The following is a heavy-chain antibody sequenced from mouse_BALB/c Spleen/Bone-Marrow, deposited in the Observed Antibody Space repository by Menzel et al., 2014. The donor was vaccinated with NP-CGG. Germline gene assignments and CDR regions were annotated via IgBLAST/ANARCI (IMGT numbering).Heavy chain of an antibody. CDR2: IDTSDSYT. V-gene: IGHV1-69*01. Sequence: VQLQQSGAELVMPGASVKMSCKASGYTFTDYWMHWVKQRPGQGLGWIGAIDTSDSYTSYNQKFKGKATLTVDESSSTAHMQLSSLTSEDSAVYYCARSAGYWYFDVWGAGTTVTVSS. D-gene: IGHD1-2*01. CDR1: GYTFTDYW. J-gene: IGHJ1*01. CDR3: ARSAGYWYFDV.